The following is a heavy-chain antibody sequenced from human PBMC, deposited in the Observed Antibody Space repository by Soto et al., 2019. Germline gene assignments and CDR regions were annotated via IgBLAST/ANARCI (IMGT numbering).Heavy chain of an antibody. CDR3: AKVVDVDCCVYYPDLLDF. CDR2: ISGSGGST. Sequence: GESLRLSYAASGFTFSSYAMSWVRQAPGKGLEWVSAISGSGGSTYYADSVKGRFTISRDNSKNTLYLQMNSLRAEDTAVYYCAKVVDVDCCVYYPDLLDFCGQGSPVTGSA. D-gene: IGHD1-26*01. J-gene: IGHJ4*02. CDR1: GFTFSSYA. V-gene: IGHV3-23*01.